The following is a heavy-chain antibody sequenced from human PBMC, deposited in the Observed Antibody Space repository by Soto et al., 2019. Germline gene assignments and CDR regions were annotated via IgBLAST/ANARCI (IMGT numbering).Heavy chain of an antibody. V-gene: IGHV4-28*01. J-gene: IGHJ4*02. Sequence: QVQLQESGPGLVKPSDTLSLTCAVSGYSISSSNWWGWIRQPPGKGLEWIGYIYYSGTPYYNPSPKSRVTRSVDPSKNQFSLKLTSVTAVDTAVYYCARREIQGPIDYWGQGTLVTVSS. CDR2: IYYSGTP. CDR1: GYSISSSNW. CDR3: ARREIQGPIDY. D-gene: IGHD1-26*01.